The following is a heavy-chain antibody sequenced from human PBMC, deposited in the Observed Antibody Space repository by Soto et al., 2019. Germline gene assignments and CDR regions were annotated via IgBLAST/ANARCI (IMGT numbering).Heavy chain of an antibody. CDR3: AHLSGELLPFDY. J-gene: IGHJ4*02. CDR1: GFSLSTSGVG. Sequence: QITLKESGPPLVKPTQTLTLTCTFSGFSLSTSGVGEGWIRQPPGKALEWLALIYWDDDKRYSPSLKSRLTITKDTSKNQVDLTMTNMDPVDTATYYCAHLSGELLPFDYWGQGTLVTVSS. V-gene: IGHV2-5*02. CDR2: IYWDDDK. D-gene: IGHD1-26*01.